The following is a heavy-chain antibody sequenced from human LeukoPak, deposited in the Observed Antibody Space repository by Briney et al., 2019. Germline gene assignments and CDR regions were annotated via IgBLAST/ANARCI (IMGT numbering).Heavy chain of an antibody. CDR3: ARQVAGNSNGIDV. Sequence: PGGSLRLSCAASGFTFSSYGMHWVRQAPGKGLEWVAHIKLDGSEKNYAGSVEGRFAVSRDNANNALDLQMTSLRVEDTAVYYCARQVAGNSNGIDVWGQGTRVTVSS. D-gene: IGHD6-19*01. CDR1: GFTFSSYG. V-gene: IGHV3-7*01. J-gene: IGHJ6*02. CDR2: IKLDGSEK.